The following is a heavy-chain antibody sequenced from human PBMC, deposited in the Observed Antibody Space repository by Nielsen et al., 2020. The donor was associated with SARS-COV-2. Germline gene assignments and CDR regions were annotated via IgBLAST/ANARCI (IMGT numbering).Heavy chain of an antibody. D-gene: IGHD6-13*01. Sequence: SSYGMSWVRQPPGKGLEWIGSIYYSGSTYYNPSLKSRVTISVDTSKNQFSLKLSSVTAADTAVYYCARDSGYSSSWYAWFDPWGQGTLVTVSS. CDR1: SSYG. V-gene: IGHV4-39*07. CDR3: ARDSGYSSSWYAWFDP. J-gene: IGHJ5*02. CDR2: IYYSGST.